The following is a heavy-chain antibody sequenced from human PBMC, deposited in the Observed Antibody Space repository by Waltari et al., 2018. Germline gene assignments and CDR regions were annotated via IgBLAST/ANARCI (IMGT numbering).Heavy chain of an antibody. V-gene: IGHV4-61*01. D-gene: IGHD3-10*01. Sequence: QVQLQESGPGLVKPSETLSLTCTVSGGSVSSGSYYWSWIRQPPGKGLVWIGYIYYSGSTNYNPSLKSRVTISVDTSKNQFSLKLSSVTAADTAVYYCARGRYYYGSGSYTLYYYGMDVWGQGTTVTVSS. CDR1: GGSVSSGSYY. CDR3: ARGRYYYGSGSYTLYYYGMDV. J-gene: IGHJ6*02. CDR2: IYYSGST.